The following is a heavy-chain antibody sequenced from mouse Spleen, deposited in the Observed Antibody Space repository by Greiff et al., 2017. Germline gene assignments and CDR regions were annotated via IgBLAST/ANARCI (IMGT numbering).Heavy chain of an antibody. Sequence: VQLQQPGAELVRPGSSVKLSCKASGYTFTSYWMHWVKQRPIQGLEWIGNIDPSDSETHYNQKFKDKATLTVDKSSSTGYMQLSSLTSEDSAVYYCARSNWDYAMDYWGQGTSVTVSS. CDR2: IDPSDSET. J-gene: IGHJ4*01. CDR3: ARSNWDYAMDY. CDR1: GYTFTSYW. D-gene: IGHD4-1*01. V-gene: IGHV1-52*01.